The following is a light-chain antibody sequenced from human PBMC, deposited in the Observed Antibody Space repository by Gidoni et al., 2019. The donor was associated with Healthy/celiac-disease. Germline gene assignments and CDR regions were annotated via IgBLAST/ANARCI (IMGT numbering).Light chain of an antibody. CDR2: GAS. V-gene: IGKV3-20*01. J-gene: IGKJ5*01. Sequence: DIVLTPSPGTLSLSPGERATLSCRASQSVSSSYLAWYQPKPGQAPRLLIYGASGRATGIPDRFSGSGSGTDFTLTISRLEPEDFAVYYCQQYGSSPFGQGTRLEIK. CDR3: QQYGSSP. CDR1: QSVSSSY.